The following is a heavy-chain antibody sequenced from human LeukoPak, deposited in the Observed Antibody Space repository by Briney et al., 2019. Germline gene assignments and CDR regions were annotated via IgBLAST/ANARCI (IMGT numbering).Heavy chain of an antibody. D-gene: IGHD2-2*02. CDR3: ARDSYQLLYKGPNAFDI. CDR2: INAGTGNT. CDR1: GYTFTSYA. V-gene: IGHV1-3*01. J-gene: IGHJ3*02. Sequence: GASVKVSCKASGYTFTSYAIHWVRQAPGQRLEWMGWINAGTGNTKYSQKFQGRVTMTTDTSTSTAYMELRSLRSDDTAVYYCARDSYQLLYKGPNAFDIWGQGTMVTVSS.